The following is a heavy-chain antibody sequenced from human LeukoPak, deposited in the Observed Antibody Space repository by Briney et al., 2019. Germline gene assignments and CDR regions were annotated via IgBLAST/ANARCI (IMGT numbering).Heavy chain of an antibody. CDR2: INHSGST. V-gene: IGHV4-34*01. Sequence: PSETLSLTCAVYGGSFSGYYWSWIRQPPGKGLELIGEINHSGSTNYNPSLKSRVTISVDTSKNQFSLKLSSVTAADTALYYCARGEYDYAWGSYSPNAFAMWGQGTMVTVSS. J-gene: IGHJ3*02. CDR3: ARGEYDYAWGSYSPNAFAM. D-gene: IGHD3-16*01. CDR1: GGSFSGYY.